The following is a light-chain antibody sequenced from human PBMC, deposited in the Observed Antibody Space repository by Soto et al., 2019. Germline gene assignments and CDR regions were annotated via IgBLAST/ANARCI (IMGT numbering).Light chain of an antibody. J-gene: IGKJ1*01. CDR1: QTMYSY. CDR3: QQSYSTPPT. Sequence: DIQMTQSPSSLSASVGDRVTISCRASQTMYSYLNWYQQKPGKAPKLLIYAASSLQSGVPSRFSGSASGTDFTLTISSLQPEDFATYYCQQSYSTPPTFGQGTKVEMK. V-gene: IGKV1-39*01. CDR2: AAS.